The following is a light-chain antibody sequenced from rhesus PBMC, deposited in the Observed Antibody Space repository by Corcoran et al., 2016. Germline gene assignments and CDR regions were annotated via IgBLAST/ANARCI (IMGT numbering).Light chain of an antibody. J-gene: IGKJ3*01. CDR2: MAA. CDR3: QQGYGTPFT. CDR1: ENVNNY. Sequence: DIQMTQSPSSLSASVGDRVTITCRASENVNNYLNWYQQKPGKSPKFLISMAATLHSGFPSRFRDSGSGTDYTFTIHSLQPEYVATYYCQQGYGTPFTFGPGTTVDI. V-gene: IGKV1-74*01.